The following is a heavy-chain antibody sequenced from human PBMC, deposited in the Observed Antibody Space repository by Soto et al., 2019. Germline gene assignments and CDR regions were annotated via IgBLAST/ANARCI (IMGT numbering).Heavy chain of an antibody. CDR1: GGSFSGYY. CDR2: INHSGST. D-gene: IGHD6-13*01. J-gene: IGHJ5*02. V-gene: IGHV4-34*01. CDR3: ARGANIAAADTPNMNWFDP. Sequence: SETLSLTCAVYGGSFSGYYWSWIRQPPGKGLEWIGEINHSGSTNYNPSLKSRVTISVDTSKNQFSLKLSSATAADTAVYYCARGANIAAADTPNMNWFDPWGQGTLVTVS.